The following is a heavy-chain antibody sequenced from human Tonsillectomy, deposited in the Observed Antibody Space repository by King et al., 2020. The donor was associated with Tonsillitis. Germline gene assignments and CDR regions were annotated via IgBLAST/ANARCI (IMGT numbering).Heavy chain of an antibody. CDR1: GFTFSSYG. CDR2: IWYDGSNK. D-gene: IGHD3-22*01. V-gene: IGHV3-33*08. Sequence: HVQLVESGGGVVQPGRSLRLSCAASGFTFSSYGMHWVRQAPGKGLEWVAAIWYDGSNKYYADSVKGRFTISRDNCKNTLYLQMNSLRAEDTAVYYCAGAGYYYDSSGYGNRVIADWGQGTLVTVSS. CDR3: AGAGYYYDSSGYGNRVIAD. J-gene: IGHJ4*02.